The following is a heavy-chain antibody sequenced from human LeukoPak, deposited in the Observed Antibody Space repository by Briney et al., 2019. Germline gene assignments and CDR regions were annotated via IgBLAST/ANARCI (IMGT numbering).Heavy chain of an antibody. Sequence: GGSLRLSCAASGFTFSSYAMSWVRQAPGKGLEWVSYISSSGTTIYYTDSVKGRFTISRDNAKESLYLQMNSLRAEDTAVYYCARDTYFYDSSGFSPALDLWGQGTMVTVSS. V-gene: IGHV3-48*04. CDR3: ARDTYFYDSSGFSPALDL. J-gene: IGHJ3*01. CDR2: ISSSGTTI. D-gene: IGHD3-22*01. CDR1: GFTFSSYA.